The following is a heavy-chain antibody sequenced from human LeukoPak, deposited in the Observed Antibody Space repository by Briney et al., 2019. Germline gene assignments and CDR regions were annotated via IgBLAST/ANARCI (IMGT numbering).Heavy chain of an antibody. CDR1: GFTFSSYP. Sequence: GGSLRLSCAASGFTFSSYPMHWVRQAPGKGLEYVSGISSNGGSTHYANSVKGRFTISRDNSKNTLHLQMGSPRAEDMAVYYCARFSGSGGSYYFDYWGQGTVVTVSS. CDR2: ISSNGGST. CDR3: ARFSGSGGSYYFDY. V-gene: IGHV3-64*01. J-gene: IGHJ4*02. D-gene: IGHD6-19*01.